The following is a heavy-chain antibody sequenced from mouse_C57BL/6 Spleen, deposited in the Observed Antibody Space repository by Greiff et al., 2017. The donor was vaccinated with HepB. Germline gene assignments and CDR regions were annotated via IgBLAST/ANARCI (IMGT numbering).Heavy chain of an antibody. J-gene: IGHJ2*01. V-gene: IGHV1-42*01. D-gene: IGHD1-1*02. CDR3: ARWGSPYYFDY. CDR1: GYSFTGYY. CDR2: INPSTGGT. Sequence: VQLQQSGPELVKPGASVKISCKASGYSFTGYYMNWVKQSPEKSLEWIGEINPSTGGTTYNQKFKAKATLTVDKSSSTAYMQLKSLTSEDSAVYYCARWGSPYYFDYWGQGTTLTVSS.